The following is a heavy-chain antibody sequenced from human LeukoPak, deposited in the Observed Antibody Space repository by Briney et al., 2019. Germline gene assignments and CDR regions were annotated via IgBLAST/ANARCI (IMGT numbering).Heavy chain of an antibody. CDR1: GFTFSSSA. D-gene: IGHD2-15*01. J-gene: IGHJ4*02. CDR3: AKQLGYCSDGSCYFPY. CDR2: ISNNGGYT. Sequence: GGSLRLSCAASGFTFSSSAMSWVRQAPGKGLEWVSAISNNGGYTYYADSVQGRFTISRDNSKSTLCLQMTSLRAEDTAVYYCAKQLGYCSDGSCYFPYWGQGTLVTVSS. V-gene: IGHV3-23*01.